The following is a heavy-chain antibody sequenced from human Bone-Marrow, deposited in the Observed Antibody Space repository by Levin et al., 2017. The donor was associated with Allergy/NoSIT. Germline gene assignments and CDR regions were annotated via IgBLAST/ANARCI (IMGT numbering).Heavy chain of an antibody. CDR3: ARLDGYSDDY. J-gene: IGHJ4*02. V-gene: IGHV4-31*03. CDR1: GGSLSSAGYH. CDR2: ISYRGST. D-gene: IGHD4-17*01. Sequence: SETLSLTCTVSGGSLSSAGYHWTWIRQYPGKGLEWIGHISYRGSTSFNSSLKSRFTMSIDTSEQHFSLNLTSVSAADTGIYDCARLDGYSDDYWGQGALVTVSS.